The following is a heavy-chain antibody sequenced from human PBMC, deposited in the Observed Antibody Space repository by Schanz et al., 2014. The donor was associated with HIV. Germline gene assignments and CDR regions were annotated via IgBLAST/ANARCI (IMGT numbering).Heavy chain of an antibody. CDR3: ARDVVATISPKYYYYGMDV. D-gene: IGHD5-12*01. CDR1: GFTFSSYS. CDR2: ISSSSSTI. V-gene: IGHV3-48*01. Sequence: EVQLVESGGGLVQPGGSLRLSCAASGFTFSSYSMNWVRQAPGKGLEWVSYISSSSSTIYYADSVKGRFTISRDDSKNTLYLQMNSLRTEDTAVYYCARDVVATISPKYYYYGMDVWGQGTTVTVSS. J-gene: IGHJ6*02.